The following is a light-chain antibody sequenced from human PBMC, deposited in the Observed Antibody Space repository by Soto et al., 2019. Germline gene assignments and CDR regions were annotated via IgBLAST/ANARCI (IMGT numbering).Light chain of an antibody. CDR3: QQYGNSPQT. CDR1: QSVAANY. V-gene: IGKV3-20*01. Sequence: EVVLTQSPGTLSLSPGEMATLSCRASQSVAANYLAWYQQKRGQAPRLLIYGASSRATGIPNRFSGSGSGTDFTLAISRLEPEDFAVYYCQQYGNSPQTFGQGTKVDIK. CDR2: GAS. J-gene: IGKJ1*01.